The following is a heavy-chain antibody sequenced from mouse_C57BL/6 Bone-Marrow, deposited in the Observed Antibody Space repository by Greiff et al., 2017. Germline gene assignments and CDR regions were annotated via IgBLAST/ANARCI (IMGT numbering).Heavy chain of an antibody. CDR2: IDPSDSYT. V-gene: IGHV1-69*01. Sequence: QVQLQQPGAELVMPGASVKLSCKASGYTFTSYWMHWVKQRPGQGLEWIGEIDPSDSYTNYNQKFKGQSPLTVDKSSSTAYMQLSGLTSEDSAVYYCARLGTTVPYYAMGYWGQGTSVTVSS. D-gene: IGHD1-1*01. J-gene: IGHJ4*01. CDR1: GYTFTSYW. CDR3: ARLGTTVPYYAMGY.